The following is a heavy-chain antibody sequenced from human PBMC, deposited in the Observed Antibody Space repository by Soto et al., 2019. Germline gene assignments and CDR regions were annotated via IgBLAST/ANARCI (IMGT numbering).Heavy chain of an antibody. CDR3: ARDRDGYNYWYVDL. D-gene: IGHD5-12*01. CDR1: GDTFNKYT. CDR2: IIPIYGTA. V-gene: IGHV1-69*01. Sequence: QVQLVQSGAEVKEPGSSVKVSCKVSGDTFNKYTINWVRQAPGQGLEWMAGIIPIYGTANYAPKSHDRIKVTADESTTTAYMELNRLTSEDTAIYYCARDRDGYNYWYVDLWGRGTLITVSS. J-gene: IGHJ2*01.